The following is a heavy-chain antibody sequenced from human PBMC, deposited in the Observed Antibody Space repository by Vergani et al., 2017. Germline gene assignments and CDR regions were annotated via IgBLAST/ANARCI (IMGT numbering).Heavy chain of an antibody. CDR1: GFTFSSYE. CDR3: ARDRWDIVVVPAALEGGAFDI. CDR2: IYYSWST. J-gene: IGHJ3*02. Sequence: VQLVESGGGLVQPGGSLRLSCAASGFTFSSYEMNWVRQAPGKGLEWIGYIYYSWSTYYNPSLKSRVTISVDTSKNQFSLKLSSVTAADTAVYYCARDRWDIVVVPAALEGGAFDIWGQGTMVTVSS. D-gene: IGHD2-2*01. V-gene: IGHV4-31*02.